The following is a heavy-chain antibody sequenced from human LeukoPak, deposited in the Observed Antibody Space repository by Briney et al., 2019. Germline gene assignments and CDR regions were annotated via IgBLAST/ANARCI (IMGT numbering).Heavy chain of an antibody. CDR1: GGSISSSSYY. Sequence: SETLSLTCTVSGGSISSSSYYWGWIRQPPGEGLEWIGSIYYSGSTYYNPSLKSRVTISVDTSKNQFSLKLSSVTAADTAVYYCARQRGVYDYVWGSYRYSHPLDYWGQGTLVTVSS. D-gene: IGHD3-16*02. CDR3: ARQRGVYDYVWGSYRYSHPLDY. CDR2: IYYSGST. V-gene: IGHV4-39*01. J-gene: IGHJ4*02.